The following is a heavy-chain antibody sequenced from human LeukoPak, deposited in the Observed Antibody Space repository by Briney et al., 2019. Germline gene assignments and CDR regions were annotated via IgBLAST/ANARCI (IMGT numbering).Heavy chain of an antibody. CDR2: IIGGAGGT. V-gene: IGHV3-23*01. J-gene: IGHJ4*02. CDR3: AHGSMYQLDY. CDR1: GFSFSSHG. Sequence: GSLRLSCAASGFSFSSHGMSWVRQAPGKGLEWVSGIIGGAGGTYYADSVKGRFTISRDNAKNTLYLQMNSLRAEDTAVYYCAHGSMYQLDYWGQGTLVTVSS. D-gene: IGHD2-2*01.